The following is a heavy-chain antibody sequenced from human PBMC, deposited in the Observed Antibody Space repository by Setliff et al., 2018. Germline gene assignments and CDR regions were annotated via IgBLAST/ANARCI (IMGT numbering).Heavy chain of an antibody. J-gene: IGHJ4*02. V-gene: IGHV4-59*08. CDR3: ARTARVPDC. Sequence: SETLSLTCTVSGGSMTSYYWSWIRQSPWKGLEWIGYVHYSGDSNYNPSLKSRVTMSVDTSKNQFSLNLTSVTAADTAMYFCARTARVPDCSGQGILVTVSS. CDR1: GGSMTSYY. CDR2: VHYSGDS.